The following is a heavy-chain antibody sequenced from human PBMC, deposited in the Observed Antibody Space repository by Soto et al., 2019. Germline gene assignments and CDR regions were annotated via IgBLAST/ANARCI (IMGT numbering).Heavy chain of an antibody. CDR1: GASVSGGGDY. D-gene: IGHD3-10*02. V-gene: IGHV4-61*08. J-gene: IGHJ1*01. CDR3: ARGGYYVYLPD. Sequence: QVQLQESGPGLVKPSEALYLTCTVSGASVSGGGDYWSWVRQPPGKGLEWIAYIYHSGRTNYNPSLKSRVTISVDPSKNYVSLRLSSVTAADTAVYYCARGGYYVYLPDWGQGTLVTVSS. CDR2: IYHSGRT.